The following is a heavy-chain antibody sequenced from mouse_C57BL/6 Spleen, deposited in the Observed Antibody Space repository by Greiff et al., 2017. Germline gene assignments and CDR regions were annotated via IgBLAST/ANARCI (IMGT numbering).Heavy chain of an antibody. Sequence: EVKVVESGGGLVKPGGSLKLSCAASGFTFSDYGMHWVRQAPEKGLEWVAYISSGSSTIYYADTVKGRFTISRDNAKNTLFLQMTSLRSEDTAMYYCARGLLWPLDYWGQGTTLTVSS. CDR1: GFTFSDYG. J-gene: IGHJ2*01. CDR2: ISSGSSTI. V-gene: IGHV5-17*01. D-gene: IGHD2-1*01. CDR3: ARGLLWPLDY.